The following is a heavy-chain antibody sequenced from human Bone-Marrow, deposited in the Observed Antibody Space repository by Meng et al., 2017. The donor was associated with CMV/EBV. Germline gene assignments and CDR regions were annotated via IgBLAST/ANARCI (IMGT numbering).Heavy chain of an antibody. CDR1: GYTFTGYY. V-gene: IGHV1-2*02. D-gene: IGHD4-23*01. CDR3: ARDRTPDFDAFAI. J-gene: IGHJ3*02. Sequence: ASVKVSCKASGYTFTGYYMHWVRQAPGQGLEWMGWINPNSGGTNYAQKFQGRVTMTRDTSISTAYMELSRLRSDDTAVYYCARDRTPDFDAFAIWGQGTRVTSSS. CDR2: INPNSGGT.